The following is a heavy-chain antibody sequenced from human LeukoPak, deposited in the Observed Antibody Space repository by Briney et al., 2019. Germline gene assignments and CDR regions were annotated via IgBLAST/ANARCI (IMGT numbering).Heavy chain of an antibody. V-gene: IGHV6-1*01. J-gene: IGHJ6*02. CDR3: ARDPVSSDTSGYLQVGMDV. CDR1: GDSVSSNSAA. Sequence: SQTLSLTCAISGDSVSSNSAAWSWIRQSPSRGLEWLGRTFYRSKWYNDYAVSVKSRITINPDTSKNQFSLHLNSVTPEDTAVYYCARDPVSSDTSGYLQVGMDVWGQGTTVTVSS. CDR2: TFYRSKWYN. D-gene: IGHD3-22*01.